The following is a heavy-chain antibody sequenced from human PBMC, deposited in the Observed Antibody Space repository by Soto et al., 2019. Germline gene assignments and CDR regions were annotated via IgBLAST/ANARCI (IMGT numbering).Heavy chain of an antibody. CDR1: GGCVSSRVDY. Sequence: ASETLCLTCGVCGGCVSSRVDYVGWIRQPPGKGLEWIGSIYSSGSTYYNPSLKSRVTISVDTSKNQFSLKLSSVTAADTAVYYCASRITFDYWGQGTLVTVSS. V-gene: IGHV4-39*01. J-gene: IGHJ4*02. CDR3: ASRITFDY. CDR2: IYSSGST. D-gene: IGHD3-16*01.